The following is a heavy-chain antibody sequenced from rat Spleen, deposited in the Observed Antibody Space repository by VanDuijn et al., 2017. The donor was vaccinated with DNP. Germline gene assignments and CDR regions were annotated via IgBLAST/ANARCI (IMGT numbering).Heavy chain of an antibody. Sequence: EVQLVESGGGLVQPGGSLKLSCAASGFTFSDSYMAWVRQAATKGLEWVATIIYDGSGTYYRDSVKGRFTISRDNSKSTLYLQVDSLRSEDTATYYCATLMYATDYYYFYYWGQGVMVTVSS. V-gene: IGHV5S10*01. D-gene: IGHD1-6*01. CDR1: GFTFSDSY. CDR3: ATLMYATDYYYFYY. CDR2: IIYDGSGT. J-gene: IGHJ2*01.